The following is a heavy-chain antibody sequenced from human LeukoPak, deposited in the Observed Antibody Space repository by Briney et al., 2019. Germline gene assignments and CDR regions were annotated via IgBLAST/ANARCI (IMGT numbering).Heavy chain of an antibody. CDR2: MNPNSGNT. D-gene: IGHD5-18*01. V-gene: IGHV1-8*01. CDR1: GYTFTSYD. CDR3: ARAYSYGYYYYYYGMDV. J-gene: IGHJ6*02. Sequence: ASVNVSCKASGYTFTSYDINWVRQATGQGLEWKGWMNPNSGNTGYAQKFQGRVTMTRNTSISTAYMELSSLRSEDTAVYYCARAYSYGYYYYYYGMDVWGQGTTVTVSS.